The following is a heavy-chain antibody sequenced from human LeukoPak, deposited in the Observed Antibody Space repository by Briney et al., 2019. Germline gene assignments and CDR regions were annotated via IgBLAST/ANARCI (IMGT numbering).Heavy chain of an antibody. CDR1: RGSLRSHY. J-gene: IGHJ5*02. CDR2: IYYSGST. CDR3: ARDSIVYDFGNDYLEQVSVFGP. V-gene: IGHV4-59*11. Sequence: PSETLSLTCTVSRGSLRSHYWKWLRQPPRERMEGIGYIYYSGSTNYTSSLKSLVTIALDTSKNHFSRRLSSVAAADTAVYYCARDSIVYDFGNDYLEQVSVFGPWGQGTLVTGSS. D-gene: IGHD3-3*01.